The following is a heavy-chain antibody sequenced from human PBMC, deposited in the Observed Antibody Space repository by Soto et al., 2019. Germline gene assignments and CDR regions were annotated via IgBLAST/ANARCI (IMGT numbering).Heavy chain of an antibody. CDR1: GFTFSSSW. D-gene: IGHD3-10*01. Sequence: EVQLVESGGGLVQPGGSLRLSCAASGFTFSSSWMHWVRQAPGKGLVWVSRINSGASTTNYADSVKGRFTISRDIARNTLYLQMDSLTADDTAVYYCARGPTGWFGYDYWGQGTLVTVSS. CDR3: ARGPTGWFGYDY. V-gene: IGHV3-74*01. CDR2: INSGASTT. J-gene: IGHJ4*02.